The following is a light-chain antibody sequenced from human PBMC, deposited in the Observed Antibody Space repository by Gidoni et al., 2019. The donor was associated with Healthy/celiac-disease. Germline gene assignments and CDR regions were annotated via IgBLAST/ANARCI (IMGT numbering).Light chain of an antibody. CDR1: QGISSD. V-gene: IGKV1-8*01. CDR2: AAS. Sequence: DPVCITCRASQGISSDFAWYQQKPGKAPKLLIYAASTLQSGVPSRFSGSGSGTVFTLTISCLQSEDFATYYCQQYYSYPWTFGQGTKVEIK. J-gene: IGKJ1*01. CDR3: QQYYSYPWT.